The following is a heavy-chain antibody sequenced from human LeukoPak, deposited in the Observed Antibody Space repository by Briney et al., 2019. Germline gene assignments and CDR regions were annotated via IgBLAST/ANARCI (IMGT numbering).Heavy chain of an antibody. D-gene: IGHD6-19*01. V-gene: IGHV3-21*01. CDR3: AKPYRLVAVAGTECDY. J-gene: IGHJ4*02. CDR2: ISSSSSYI. Sequence: PGGSLRLSCAASGFTFSSYSMNWVRQAPGKGLEWVSSISSSSSYIYYADSVKGRFTISRDNSKNTLYLQMNSLRAEDTAVYYCAKPYRLVAVAGTECDYWGQGTLVTVSS. CDR1: GFTFSSYS.